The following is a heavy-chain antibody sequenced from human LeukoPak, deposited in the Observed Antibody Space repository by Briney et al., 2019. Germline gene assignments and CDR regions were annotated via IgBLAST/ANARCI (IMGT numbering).Heavy chain of an antibody. V-gene: IGHV1-69*06. D-gene: IGHD3-10*01. Sequence: SVKVSCKASGGTFSSYAISWVRQAPGQGLEWMGGIIPIFGTANYAQKFQGRVTITADKSTSTAYMELSSLRSEDTAVYYCASGPVRGVIMHDLYDYWGQGTLVAVSS. CDR2: IIPIFGTA. CDR1: GGTFSSYA. J-gene: IGHJ4*02. CDR3: ASGPVRGVIMHDLYDY.